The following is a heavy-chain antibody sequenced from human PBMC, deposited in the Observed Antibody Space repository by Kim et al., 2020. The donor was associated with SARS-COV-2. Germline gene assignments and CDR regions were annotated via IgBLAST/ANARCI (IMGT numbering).Heavy chain of an antibody. CDR3: ARRGQLVPVPFNYYYYGMDV. V-gene: IGHV4-34*01. J-gene: IGHJ6*02. CDR2: INHSGST. Sequence: SETLSLTCAVYGGSFSGYYWSWIRQPPGKGLEWIGEINHSGSTNYNPSLKSRVTISVDTSKNQFSLKLSSVTAADTAVYYCARRGQLVPVPFNYYYYGMDVWGQGTTVTVSS. D-gene: IGHD6-6*01. CDR1: GGSFSGYY.